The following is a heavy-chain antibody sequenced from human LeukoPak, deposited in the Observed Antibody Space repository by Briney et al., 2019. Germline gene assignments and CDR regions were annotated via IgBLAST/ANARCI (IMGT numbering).Heavy chain of an antibody. V-gene: IGHV3-21*01. CDR2: ISSSSSYI. Sequence: GGSLRLSCAASGFTFSSYSMNWVRQAPGKGLEWVSSISSSSSYIYYADSVKGRFTISRDNAKNSLYLQMNSLRAEDTAVYYCARDSSGPGITMIVAVVDYWGQGTQVTVSS. J-gene: IGHJ4*02. CDR3: ARDSSGPGITMIVAVVDY. CDR1: GFTFSSYS. D-gene: IGHD3-22*01.